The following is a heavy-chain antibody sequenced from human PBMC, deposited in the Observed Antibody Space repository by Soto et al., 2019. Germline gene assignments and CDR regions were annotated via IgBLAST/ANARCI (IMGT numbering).Heavy chain of an antibody. D-gene: IGHD5-18*01. Sequence: ASLEVSCKASGYTFTSYAMHWVRQAPGQRREWMGWINAGNGNTKYSQKFQGRVTITRDTSASTAYMELSSLRSEDRAVYYCARDQQKRNGYSYAPYYYYYGMDVWGQGTTVTVAS. V-gene: IGHV1-3*01. J-gene: IGHJ6*02. CDR3: ARDQQKRNGYSYAPYYYYYGMDV. CDR1: GYTFTSYA. CDR2: INAGNGNT.